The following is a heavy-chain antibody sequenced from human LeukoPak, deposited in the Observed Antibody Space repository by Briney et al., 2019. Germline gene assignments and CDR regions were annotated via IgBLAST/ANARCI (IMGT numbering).Heavy chain of an antibody. CDR3: AKDILEFSPQYQLPGAYSSSWSGPGY. J-gene: IGHJ4*02. Sequence: GGSLRLSCAASGFTFSSYAMSWVRQAPGKGLEWVSAISGSGGSTYYADSVKGRFTISRDNSENTLYLQMNSLRAEDTAVYYCAKDILEFSPQYQLPGAYSSSWSGPGYWGQGTLVTVSS. D-gene: IGHD6-13*01. CDR1: GFTFSSYA. V-gene: IGHV3-23*01. CDR2: ISGSGGST.